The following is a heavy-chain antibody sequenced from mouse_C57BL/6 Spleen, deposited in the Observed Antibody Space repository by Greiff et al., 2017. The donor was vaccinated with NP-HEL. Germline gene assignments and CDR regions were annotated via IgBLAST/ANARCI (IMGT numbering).Heavy chain of an antibody. CDR3: TRDRGYYGSSFYFDY. V-gene: IGHV5-9-1*02. Sequence: EVKLMESGEGLVKPGGSLKLSCAASGFTFSSYAMSWVRQTPEKRLEWVAYISSGGDYIYYADTVKGRFTISRDNARNTLYLQMSSLKSEDTAMYYCTRDRGYYGSSFYFDYWGQGTTLTVSS. J-gene: IGHJ2*01. CDR1: GFTFSSYA. CDR2: ISSGGDYI. D-gene: IGHD1-1*01.